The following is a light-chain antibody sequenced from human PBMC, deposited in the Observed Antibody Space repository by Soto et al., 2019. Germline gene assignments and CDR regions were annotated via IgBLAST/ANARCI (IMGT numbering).Light chain of an antibody. V-gene: IGKV2-28*01. Sequence: DIVMTQSPLSLPVTPGEPASISCRPSQSLLHSNGYNYLDWYLKKPGQSPQLLIYLAYNRASGVPDRFSGRGSGTDFTLKISRVEAEDVGVYYCMQALQTPLTFGGGTKVEIK. CDR2: LAY. CDR1: QSLLHSNGYNY. CDR3: MQALQTPLT. J-gene: IGKJ4*01.